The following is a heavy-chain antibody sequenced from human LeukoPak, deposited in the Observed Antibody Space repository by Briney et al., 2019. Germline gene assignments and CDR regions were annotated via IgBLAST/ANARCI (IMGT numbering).Heavy chain of an antibody. CDR3: ARITIFGVVIIWETFDP. Sequence: PGGSLRLSCAASGFTFSSYSMNWVRQAPGKGLEWVSSISSSSSYIYYADSVKGRFTISRDNAKNSLYLQMNSLRAEDTAVYYCARITIFGVVIIWETFDPWGRGTLVTVSP. CDR1: GFTFSSYS. CDR2: ISSSSSYI. V-gene: IGHV3-21*01. J-gene: IGHJ5*02. D-gene: IGHD3-3*01.